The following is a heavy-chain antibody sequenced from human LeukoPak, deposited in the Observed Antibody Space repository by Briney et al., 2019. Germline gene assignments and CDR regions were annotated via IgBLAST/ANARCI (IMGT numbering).Heavy chain of an antibody. Sequence: SETLSLTCTVSGYSISSGYYWGWIRQSPGKGLEWIGSIYHGGSTYYNPSLRSRVIVSVDTSKNHFSLKMSSVTAADTAVYYCARETLGVTAFDIWGQGTMVTVSS. J-gene: IGHJ3*02. V-gene: IGHV4-38-2*02. D-gene: IGHD2-21*02. CDR1: GYSISSGYY. CDR2: IYHGGST. CDR3: ARETLGVTAFDI.